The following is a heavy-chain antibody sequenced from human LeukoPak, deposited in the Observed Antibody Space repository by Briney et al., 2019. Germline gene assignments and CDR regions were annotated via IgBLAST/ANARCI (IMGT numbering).Heavy chain of an antibody. CDR1: GFTFTVYY. Sequence: AASVKVSCKASGFTFTVYYIHWVRQAPGQGLEWKGYINPHSGVTNSPQKFQGRVTMTTDTSISAAYMELSSLISDDTAMYYCVREGNELLSKNFDYWGQGTLVTVSS. V-gene: IGHV1-2*02. D-gene: IGHD2-21*02. J-gene: IGHJ4*02. CDR3: VREGNELLSKNFDY. CDR2: INPHSGVT.